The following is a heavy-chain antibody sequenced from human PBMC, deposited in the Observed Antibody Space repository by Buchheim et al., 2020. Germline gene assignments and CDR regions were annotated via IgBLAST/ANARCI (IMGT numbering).Heavy chain of an antibody. V-gene: IGHV3-33*01. CDR2: IWYDGSNK. CDR3: AREYYYDSSGYALYYYYGMDV. D-gene: IGHD3-22*01. J-gene: IGHJ6*02. Sequence: QVQLVESGGGVVQPGRSLRLSCAASGFTFSSYGMHWVRQAPGKGLEWVAVIWYDGSNKYYADSVKGRFTISRDNSKNTLYLQMNSLRAEDTAVYYCAREYYYDSSGYALYYYYGMDVRGQGTT. CDR1: GFTFSSYG.